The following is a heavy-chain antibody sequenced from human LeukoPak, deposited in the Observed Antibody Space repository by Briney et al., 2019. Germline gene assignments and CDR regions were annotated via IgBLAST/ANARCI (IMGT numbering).Heavy chain of an antibody. V-gene: IGHV1-69*04. CDR3: ARDRPRWPPDYGGHYYYYMDV. CDR1: GGTSSSYA. CDR2: IIPILGIA. Sequence: SVKVSCKASGGTSSSYAISWVRQAPGQGLEWMGRIIPILGIANYAQKFQGRVTITADKSTSTAYMELSSLRSEDTAVYYCARDRPRWPPDYGGHYYYYMDVWGKGTTVTVSS. J-gene: IGHJ6*03. D-gene: IGHD4-23*01.